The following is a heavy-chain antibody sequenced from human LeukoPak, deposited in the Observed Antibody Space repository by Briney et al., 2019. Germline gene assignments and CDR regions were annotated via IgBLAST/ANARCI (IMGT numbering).Heavy chain of an antibody. Sequence: ASVKVSCKASGYTFTSYYMHWVRQAPGQGLGWMGIINPSGGSTSYAQKFQGRVTMTRDTSTSTVYMELSSLRSEDTAVYYCARRAGIFGRSNLNWFDPGGQGTLVTVSS. CDR2: INPSGGST. CDR1: GYTFTSYY. V-gene: IGHV1-46*01. D-gene: IGHD3-3*01. J-gene: IGHJ5*02. CDR3: ARRAGIFGRSNLNWFDP.